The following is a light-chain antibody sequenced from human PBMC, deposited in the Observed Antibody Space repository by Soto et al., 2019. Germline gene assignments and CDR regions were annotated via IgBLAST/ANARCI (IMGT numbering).Light chain of an antibody. J-gene: IGKJ5*01. CDR1: QDIGNH. V-gene: IGKV1-17*03. CDR2: AAS. Sequence: QMTQSPSTLSASVGDRVTISCRASQDIGNHLAWFQQKPGKVPQRLIYAASSLQTGVPSRFSGSGSGTDFTLTINSLQPEDFATYYCLQHDSFPPTFGQGTRLEIK. CDR3: LQHDSFPPT.